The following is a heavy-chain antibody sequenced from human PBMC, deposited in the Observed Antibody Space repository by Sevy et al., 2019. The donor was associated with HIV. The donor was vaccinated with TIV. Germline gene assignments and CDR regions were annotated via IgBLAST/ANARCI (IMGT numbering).Heavy chain of an antibody. CDR2: ISGSTIDT. J-gene: IGHJ4*02. Sequence: GGSLRLSCAASGFTFGNYAMNWVRQAPGKGLEWDSSISGSTIDTSYADSVKSRFTISRDNSQNTLYLEMNSLRAEDTAVYYCAKGRTYSLSWYYLDHWGQGTLVTVSS. V-gene: IGHV3-23*01. CDR3: AKGRTYSLSWYYLDH. D-gene: IGHD6-13*01. CDR1: GFTFGNYA.